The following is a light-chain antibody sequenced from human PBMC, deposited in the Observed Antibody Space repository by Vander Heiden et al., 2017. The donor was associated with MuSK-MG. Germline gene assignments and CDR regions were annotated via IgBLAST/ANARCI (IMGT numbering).Light chain of an antibody. V-gene: IGKV1-39*01. CDR1: QSISSY. Sequence: DIQMTQSPSSLSASVGDRVNITCRARQSISSYLNWYQQKPGKAPKLLIYAASSLQSGVPSRFSGSGSGTDFTLTISRLQPEDFATYYCQHSDSTPLTFGGGTKVEIK. J-gene: IGKJ4*01. CDR3: QHSDSTPLT. CDR2: AAS.